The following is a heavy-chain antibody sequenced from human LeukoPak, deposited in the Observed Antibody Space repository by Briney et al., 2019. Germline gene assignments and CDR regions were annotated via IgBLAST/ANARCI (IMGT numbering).Heavy chain of an antibody. CDR2: IYTSGST. J-gene: IGHJ6*03. V-gene: IGHV4-4*09. CDR3: ARLGGYCSGGSCYSYYYYYYMDV. Sequence: SETLFLTCTVSGGSISSYYWSWIRQPPGKGLEWIGYIYTSGSTNYNPSLKSRVTISVDTSKNQFSLKLSSVTAADTAVYYCARLGGYCSGGSCYSYYYYYYMDVWGKGTTVTVSS. D-gene: IGHD2-15*01. CDR1: GGSISSYY.